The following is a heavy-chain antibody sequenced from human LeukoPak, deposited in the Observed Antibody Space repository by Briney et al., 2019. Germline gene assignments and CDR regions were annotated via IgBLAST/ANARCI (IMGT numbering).Heavy chain of an antibody. CDR2: ISSSGSAI. CDR1: GFTFSSYE. CDR3: AGGRASSWHLIDY. J-gene: IGHJ4*02. V-gene: IGHV3-48*03. Sequence: GGSLRLSCAASGFTFSSYEMNWVRQAPGKGLEWVSYISSSGSAIYYADSVKGRFTISRDNAKTSLYLQMNSLRAEDTAVYSCAGGRASSWHLIDYWGQGTLVTVSS. D-gene: IGHD6-13*01.